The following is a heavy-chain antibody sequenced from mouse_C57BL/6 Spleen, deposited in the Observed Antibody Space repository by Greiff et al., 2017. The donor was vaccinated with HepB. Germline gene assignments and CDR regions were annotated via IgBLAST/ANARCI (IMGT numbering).Heavy chain of an antibody. Sequence: QVQLQQSGAELVMPGASVKLSCKASGYTFTSYWMHWVKQRPGQGLEWIGEIDPSDSYTNYNQKFKGKSTLTVDKSSSTAYMQLSSLTSEDSAVYYCARSPLAVVARNAMDYWGQGTSVTVSS. CDR3: ARSPLAVVARNAMDY. CDR1: GYTFTSYW. D-gene: IGHD1-1*01. V-gene: IGHV1-69*01. CDR2: IDPSDSYT. J-gene: IGHJ4*01.